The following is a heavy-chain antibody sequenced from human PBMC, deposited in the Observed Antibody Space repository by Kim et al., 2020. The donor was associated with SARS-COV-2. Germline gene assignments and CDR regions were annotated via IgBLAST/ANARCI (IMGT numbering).Heavy chain of an antibody. CDR3: ARQAGVDFWSGYIDY. D-gene: IGHD3-3*01. Sequence: SETLSLTCTVSGGSISSSSYYWGWIRQPPGKGLEWIGSIYYSGSTYYNPSLKSRVTISVDTSKNQFSLKLSSVTAADTAVYYCARQAGVDFWSGYIDYWGQGTLVTVSS. J-gene: IGHJ4*02. CDR2: IYYSGST. CDR1: GGSISSSSYY. V-gene: IGHV4-39*01.